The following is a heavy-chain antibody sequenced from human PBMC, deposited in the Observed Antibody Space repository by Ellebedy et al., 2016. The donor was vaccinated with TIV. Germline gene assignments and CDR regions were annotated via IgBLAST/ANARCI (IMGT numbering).Heavy chain of an antibody. CDR2: IRYDWTKK. V-gene: IGHV3-30*02. D-gene: IGHD5-12*01. CDR1: GFTFAGYV. Sequence: GESLKISCAASGFTFAGYVMHWVRQAPGKGLEWVSFIRYDWTKKYYADSAKCRFTISRDNSKNTVHLQMNSLRIEDAAVYYCAKDADAGYEMNGNFEYWGQGTLVTVSS. J-gene: IGHJ4*02. CDR3: AKDADAGYEMNGNFEY.